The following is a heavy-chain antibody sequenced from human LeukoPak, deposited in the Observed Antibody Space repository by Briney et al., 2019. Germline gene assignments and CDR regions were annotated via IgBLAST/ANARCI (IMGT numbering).Heavy chain of an antibody. D-gene: IGHD2-21*02. J-gene: IGHJ5*02. CDR2: IYTSGST. V-gene: IGHV4-4*07. Sequence: SETLSVTCTVSGGSISSYYWSWIRQPAGKGLEWIGRIYTSGSTNYNPSLKSRVTMSVDTSKNQFSLKLSSVTAADTAVYYCARGVPDCGGDCYSPWGQGTLVTVSS. CDR3: ARGVPDCGGDCYSP. CDR1: GGSISSYY.